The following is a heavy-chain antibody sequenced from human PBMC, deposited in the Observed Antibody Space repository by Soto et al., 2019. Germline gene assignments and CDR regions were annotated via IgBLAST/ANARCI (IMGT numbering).Heavy chain of an antibody. J-gene: IGHJ6*03. CDR2: ISSSSSYI. Sequence: GGSLRLSCAASGFTFSSYSMNWVRQAPGKGLEWVSSISSSSSYIYYADSVKGRFTISRDNAKNSLYLQMNSLRAEDTAVYYCARAGTVTTDPGIPVYYYMDVWGKGTTVTVSS. D-gene: IGHD4-17*01. CDR3: ARAGTVTTDPGIPVYYYMDV. V-gene: IGHV3-21*01. CDR1: GFTFSSYS.